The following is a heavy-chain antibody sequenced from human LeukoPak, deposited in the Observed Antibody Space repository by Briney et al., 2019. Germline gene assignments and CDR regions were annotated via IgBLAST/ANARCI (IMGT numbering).Heavy chain of an antibody. V-gene: IGHV3-23*01. J-gene: IGHJ3*02. CDR1: KFNFNSYG. CDR3: AKGGTAIRGAFDI. Sequence: PGGSLRLSCTTSKFNFNSYGMTWVRQAPGKGLEWVSSISSSSTYIYYADSVKGRFTISRDNSKNTLYLQMNSLRAEDTAVYYCAKGGTAIRGAFDIWGQGTMVTVSS. D-gene: IGHD2-21*02. CDR2: ISSSSTYI.